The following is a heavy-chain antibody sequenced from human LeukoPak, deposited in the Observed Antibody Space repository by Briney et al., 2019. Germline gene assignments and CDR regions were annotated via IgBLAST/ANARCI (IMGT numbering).Heavy chain of an antibody. V-gene: IGHV4-59*08. J-gene: IGHJ4*02. D-gene: IGHD6-19*01. CDR3: AGYDSGWSLFDF. CDR1: GGSISSYY. Sequence: SETLSLTCTVSGGSISSYYWSWIRQPPGKGLEWIGYIYYSGSTSYNPSLKSRVTISVDTSRNQFPLKLTSVTAADTAVYYCAGYDSGWSLFDFWGQGILVTVSS. CDR2: IYYSGST.